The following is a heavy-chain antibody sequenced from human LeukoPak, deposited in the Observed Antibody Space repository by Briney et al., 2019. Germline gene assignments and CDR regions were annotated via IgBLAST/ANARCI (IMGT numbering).Heavy chain of an antibody. J-gene: IGHJ4*02. D-gene: IGHD2-2*01. CDR3: AKEYFGIVVVPAAVATSGYFDY. CDR2: IRASGGST. CDR1: GFTFSSYA. V-gene: IGHV3-23*01. Sequence: GGSLTLSCAASGFTFSSYAMSWVRQAPGKGLEWVSAIRASGGSTYYADSVKGRFTVSRDNSKNTLYLQMNSLRAEDTAVYYCAKEYFGIVVVPAAVATSGYFDYWGQGTLVAVCS.